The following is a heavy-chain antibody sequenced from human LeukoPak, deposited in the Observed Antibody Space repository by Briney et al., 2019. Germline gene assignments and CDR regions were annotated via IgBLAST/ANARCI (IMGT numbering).Heavy chain of an antibody. V-gene: IGHV7-4-1*02. Sequence: ASVKVSCKASGYTFTSYAMNWVRQAPGQGLEWMGWINTNTGNPTYAQGFTGRFVFSLDTSVSTAYLQISSLKAEDTAVYYCARDRVAYDFWSGYYPYMDVWGKGTTVTVSS. CDR3: ARDRVAYDFWSGYYPYMDV. D-gene: IGHD3-3*01. J-gene: IGHJ6*03. CDR1: GYTFTSYA. CDR2: INTNTGNP.